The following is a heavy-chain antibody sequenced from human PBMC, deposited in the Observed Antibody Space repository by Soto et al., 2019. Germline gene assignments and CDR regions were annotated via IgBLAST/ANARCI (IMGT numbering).Heavy chain of an antibody. CDR2: IWYDGSNK. CDR1: GFTFSSYG. Sequence: QVQLVESGGGVVQPGRSLRLSCAASGFTFSSYGMHWVRQAPGKGLEWVAVIWYDGSNKYYADSVKGRFTIYRDNSKNTLYMQMNSLRAEDTAVYYCATEYSSPGGGMDVWGQGTTVTVSS. D-gene: IGHD6-6*01. J-gene: IGHJ6*02. V-gene: IGHV3-33*01. CDR3: ATEYSSPGGGMDV.